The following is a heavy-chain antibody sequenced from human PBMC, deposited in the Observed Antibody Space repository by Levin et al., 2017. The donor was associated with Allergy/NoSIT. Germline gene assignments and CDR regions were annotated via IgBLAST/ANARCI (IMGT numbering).Heavy chain of an antibody. V-gene: IGHV3-23*01. D-gene: IGHD3-22*01. CDR2: ISGSGGST. CDR3: AKVPYYYDSSGYLFDY. Sequence: GESLKISCAASGFTFSSYAMSWVRQAPGKGLEWVSAISGSGGSTYYADSVKGRFTISRDNSKNTLYLQMNSLRAEDTAVYYCAKVPYYYDSSGYLFDYWGQGTLVTVSS. CDR1: GFTFSSYA. J-gene: IGHJ4*02.